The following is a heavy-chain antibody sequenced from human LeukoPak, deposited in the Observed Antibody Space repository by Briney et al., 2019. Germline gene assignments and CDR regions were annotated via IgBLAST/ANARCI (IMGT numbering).Heavy chain of an antibody. CDR2: INPNSGGT. CDR1: GYTFTGYY. Sequence: ASVKVSCKASGYTFTGYYMHWVRQAPGQRLEWMGWINPNSGGTNYAQKFQGRVTMTRDTSISTAYMELSRLRSDDTAVYYCAEGYGSGSYAIDYWGQGTLVTVSS. V-gene: IGHV1-2*02. J-gene: IGHJ4*02. CDR3: AEGYGSGSYAIDY. D-gene: IGHD3-10*01.